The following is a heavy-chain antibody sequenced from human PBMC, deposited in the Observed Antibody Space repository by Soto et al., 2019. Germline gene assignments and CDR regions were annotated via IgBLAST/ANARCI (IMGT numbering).Heavy chain of an antibody. D-gene: IGHD6-19*01. CDR3: SKADGQQWMIPNLDC. CDR2: ISCCGGSA. J-gene: IGHJ4*02. CDR1: GFNFKKFA. V-gene: IGHV3-23*01. Sequence: EVQLLESGGGVVQPGGSLTLSCVASGFNFKKFAMAWVRQAAGEGLEWVSGISCCGGSASYADSVKGRCSIARDASKNTGSLPWNRLRVEDTAQYCCSKADGQQWMIPNLDCWGQVTMVTV.